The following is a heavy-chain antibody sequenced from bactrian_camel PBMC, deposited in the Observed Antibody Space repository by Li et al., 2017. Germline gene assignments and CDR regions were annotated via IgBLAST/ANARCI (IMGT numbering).Heavy chain of an antibody. CDR2: LNNVGTR. J-gene: IGHJ4*01. V-gene: IGHV3S55*01. Sequence: VQLVESGGGSVQAGGSLRLSCKVSGHSRGSNCVGWFRQAPGKEREGIATLNNVGTRRYRDSVKGRFTISKDNAKNVLNLQMDNLKPEDSAMYYCAAGHCAGGSCTCSWELYDYNTWGQQGTQVTVS. CDR1: GHSRGSNC. D-gene: IGHD4*01.